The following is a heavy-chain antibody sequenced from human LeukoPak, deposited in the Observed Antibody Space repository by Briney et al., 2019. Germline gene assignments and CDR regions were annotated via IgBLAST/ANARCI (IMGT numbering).Heavy chain of an antibody. CDR2: ISAYNGNT. Sequence: ASVKVSCKASGYTFTSYGISWVRQAPGQGLEWMGWISAYNGNTNYAQKLQGRVTMTTDTSTSTAYMELRSLRSDDTAVYYCARDHLLDKAGYYDGSGYPYYFDYWGQGTLVTVSS. V-gene: IGHV1-18*01. CDR3: ARDHLLDKAGYYDGSGYPYYFDY. D-gene: IGHD3-22*01. J-gene: IGHJ4*02. CDR1: GYTFTSYG.